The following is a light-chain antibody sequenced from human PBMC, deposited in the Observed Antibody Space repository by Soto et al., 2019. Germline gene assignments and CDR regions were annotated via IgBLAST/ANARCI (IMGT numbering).Light chain of an antibody. CDR3: QQLNSYPIT. Sequence: IQLTQSPSSLSAAVGDRVTITCRASQGISSDLAWYQQKPGKDPKLLIYAASTFQIGVPSRFSGSASGTDFTLTISSLQPEDFATYYCQQLNSYPITFGQGTRLEIK. V-gene: IGKV1-9*01. J-gene: IGKJ5*01. CDR2: AAS. CDR1: QGISSD.